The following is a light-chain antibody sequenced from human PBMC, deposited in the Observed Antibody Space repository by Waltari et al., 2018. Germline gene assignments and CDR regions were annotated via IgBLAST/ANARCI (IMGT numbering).Light chain of an antibody. CDR2: DVN. CDR1: TSDIGGYNY. Sequence: QSALTQPASVSGSPGQSITISCTGTTSDIGGYNYVSWYQHHPGKTPKLMIYDVNQRPSGDSDRFSGSKSGNTASLTISGLQAEDEADYYCSSYTSSSTFVFGTGTKVTVL. CDR3: SSYTSSSTFV. J-gene: IGLJ1*01. V-gene: IGLV2-14*03.